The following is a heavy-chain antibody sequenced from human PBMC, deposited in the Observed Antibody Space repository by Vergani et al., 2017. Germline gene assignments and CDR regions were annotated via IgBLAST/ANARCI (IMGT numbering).Heavy chain of an antibody. V-gene: IGHV4-59*01. J-gene: IGHJ6*03. CDR2: IHYSGCT. CDR3: ARVAYYYYMDV. D-gene: IGHD2-21*01. CDR1: GGSLSSYY. Sequence: VPLQESCPGLVKPSETLSLPCTVSGGSLSSYYWSLIRPPPGKGLEWIGYIHYSGCTNYNPSLKRRVTISVDPSKNQFPLKLSSVTAADTAVYYCARVAYYYYMDVWGKGP.